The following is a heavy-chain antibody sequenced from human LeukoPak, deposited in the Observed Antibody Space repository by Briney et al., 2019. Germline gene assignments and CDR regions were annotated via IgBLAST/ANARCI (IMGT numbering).Heavy chain of an antibody. Sequence: GWSLRLSCAASGFTFSDYYMSWMRQAPGKGLEWVSYIISSGNTIYYADSVKGRFTISRDNAKNSLYLQMNSLRAEDTAVYYCARGRRYGDYWGQGTLV. CDR3: ARGRRYGDY. CDR2: IISSGNTI. CDR1: GFTFSDYY. J-gene: IGHJ4*02. V-gene: IGHV3-11*01. D-gene: IGHD3-16*01.